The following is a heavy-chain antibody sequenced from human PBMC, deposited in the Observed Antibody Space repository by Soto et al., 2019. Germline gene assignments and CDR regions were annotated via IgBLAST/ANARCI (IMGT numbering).Heavy chain of an antibody. CDR2: IYYSGST. CDR3: ARSGSGTAMVTLYYYYYYGMDV. CDR1: GGSISSGGYY. V-gene: IGHV4-31*11. J-gene: IGHJ6*02. Sequence: PSETLSLTCAVSGGSISSGGYYWSWIRQHPGKGLEWIGYIYYSGSTYYNPSLKSRVTISVDTSKNQFSLKLSSVTAADTAVYYCARSGSGTAMVTLYYYYYYGMDVWGQGTTVTVSS. D-gene: IGHD5-18*01.